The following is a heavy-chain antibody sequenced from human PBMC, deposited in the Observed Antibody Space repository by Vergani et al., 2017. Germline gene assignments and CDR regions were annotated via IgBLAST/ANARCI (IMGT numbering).Heavy chain of an antibody. CDR2: IYYSGST. CDR3: ARRQTVTLGYFDL. CDR1: GFTFSNSA. J-gene: IGHJ2*01. Sequence: VHLLESGGGQVEAGGSLRLSCVASGFTFSNSAMSWVRQTSGKGLEWIGSIYYSGSTYYNPSFKSRVTISVDTSKNQFSLKLSSVTAADTAVYYCARRQTVTLGYFDLWGRGTLVTVSS. D-gene: IGHD4-17*01. V-gene: IGHV4-39*01.